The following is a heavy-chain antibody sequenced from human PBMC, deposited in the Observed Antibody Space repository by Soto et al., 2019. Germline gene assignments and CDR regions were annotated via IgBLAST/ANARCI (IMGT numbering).Heavy chain of an antibody. CDR2: IYYSGST. Sequence: PSETLSLTCTVSGGSISSGGYYWSWIRQHPGKGLEWIGYIYYSGSTYYNPSLKSRVTISVDTSKNQFSLKLSSVTAADTAVYYCASSARIAAAGPLYYFDYWGQGTLVTVSS. V-gene: IGHV4-31*03. J-gene: IGHJ4*02. CDR1: GGSISSGGYY. CDR3: ASSARIAAAGPLYYFDY. D-gene: IGHD6-13*01.